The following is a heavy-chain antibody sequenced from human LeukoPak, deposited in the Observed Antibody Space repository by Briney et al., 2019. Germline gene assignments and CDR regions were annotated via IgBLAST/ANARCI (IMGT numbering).Heavy chain of an antibody. J-gene: IGHJ5*02. D-gene: IGHD4-23*01. CDR1: GGSISNSY. CDR2: IYYSGST. V-gene: IGHV4-59*01. Sequence: PSETLSLTCTVSGGSISNSYWSWIRQPPGKGLEWIGYIYYSGSTNYNPSLKSRVTISVDTSKNQFSLKLSSVTAADTAVYYCARAARDYGGKGDWFDPWGQGTLVTVSS. CDR3: ARAARDYGGKGDWFDP.